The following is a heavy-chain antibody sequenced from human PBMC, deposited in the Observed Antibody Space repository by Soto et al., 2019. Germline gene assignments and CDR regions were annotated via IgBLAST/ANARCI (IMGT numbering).Heavy chain of an antibody. CDR1: GGSISDLY. Sequence: PSETLSLTCTVSGGSISDLYLSWTRQPPGKGLEWIGYGLRHEFVGTNPSLTNRVTISVDMSKRQFSLRLNSVTAADTAVYYYVAGPDHAKSAYWGQGTLVTVS. CDR3: VAGPDHAKSAY. J-gene: IGHJ4*01. V-gene: IGHV4-59*11. CDR2: GLRHEFV.